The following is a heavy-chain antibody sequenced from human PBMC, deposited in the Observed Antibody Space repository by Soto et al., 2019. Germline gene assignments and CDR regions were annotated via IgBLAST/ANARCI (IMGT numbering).Heavy chain of an antibody. D-gene: IGHD6-13*01. J-gene: IGHJ6*02. CDR2: VNNDGTDT. CDR1: GFTFSIYW. Sequence: EVQLVESGGGLVQPGGSLRLSCAASGFTFSIYWMYWVRQAPGKGLVWVSRVNNDGTDTTHADSVKGRFTISRDNAENTLYLQMNSLRAEDTAVYYCARGGLQHALDVWGQGSTVTVSS. CDR3: ARGGLQHALDV. V-gene: IGHV3-74*03.